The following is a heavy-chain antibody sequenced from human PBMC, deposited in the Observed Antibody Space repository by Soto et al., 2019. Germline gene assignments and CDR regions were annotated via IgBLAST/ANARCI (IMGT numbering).Heavy chain of an antibody. CDR1: GGSFSGYY. V-gene: IGHV4-34*01. J-gene: IGHJ6*02. CDR3: ARGSKRIAVAGHVYYYGMDV. Sequence: SETLSLTCAVYGGSFSGYYWSWIRQPPGKGLEWIGEINHSGSTNYNPSLRSRVTISVDTSKNQFSLKLSSVTAADTAVYYCARGSKRIAVAGHVYYYGMDVWGPGTTVTVSS. CDR2: INHSGST. D-gene: IGHD6-19*01.